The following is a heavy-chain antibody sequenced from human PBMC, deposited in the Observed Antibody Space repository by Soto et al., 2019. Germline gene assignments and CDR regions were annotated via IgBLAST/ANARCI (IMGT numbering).Heavy chain of an antibody. Sequence: QVQLQESGPGLVKPSGTLSLTCAVSGGSISSSNWWSWVRQPPGKGLEWIGEIYHSGGTNYNPSLRRRGAISVDKSKNQFSLTLNSVTAADTAVYYCASVLSSLSPRAYWGQGTLVTVSS. D-gene: IGHD2-8*01. CDR3: ASVLSSLSPRAY. CDR2: IYHSGGT. J-gene: IGHJ4*02. V-gene: IGHV4-4*02. CDR1: GGSISSSNW.